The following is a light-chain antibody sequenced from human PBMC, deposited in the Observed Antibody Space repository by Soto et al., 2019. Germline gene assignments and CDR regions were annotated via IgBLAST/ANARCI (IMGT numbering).Light chain of an antibody. J-gene: IGKJ1*01. CDR2: GAS. CDR1: QSVSSSY. Sequence: TQSPSTLSASVGDRATLSCRASQSVSSSYLAWYQQKPGQAPGLLIYGASSRATGIPDRFSGSGSGTDFTLTISSLEPEDFAVYYCQQYGSSGTFGQGTKVDIK. CDR3: QQYGSSGT. V-gene: IGKV3-20*01.